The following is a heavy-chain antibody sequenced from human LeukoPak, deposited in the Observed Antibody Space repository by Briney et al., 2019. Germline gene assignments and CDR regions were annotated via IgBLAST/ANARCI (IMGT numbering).Heavy chain of an antibody. J-gene: IGHJ4*02. V-gene: IGHV3-33*01. CDR1: GFTFSSYG. CDR2: IWYDGSNK. Sequence: GRSLRLSCAASGFTFSSYGMHWVRQAPGKGLEWVGVIWYDGSNKYYVDSVKGRFTISRDNSKNTLYLQMNSLRAEDTAVYYCARVYDYWGQGTLVTVSS. CDR3: ARVYDY.